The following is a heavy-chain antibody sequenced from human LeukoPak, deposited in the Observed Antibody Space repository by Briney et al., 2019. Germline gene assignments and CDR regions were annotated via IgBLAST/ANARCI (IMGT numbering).Heavy chain of an antibody. D-gene: IGHD3-16*02. CDR3: AKVSAYDYVWGSYHQPYYFDY. CDR1: GFTFSSYA. V-gene: IGHV3-23*01. Sequence: PGGSLRLSCAASGFTFSSYAMSWVRQAPGKGLEWVSAISGSGGSTYYADSVKGRFTISRDNSKNTLYLQMNSLRAEDTAVYYCAKVSAYDYVWGSYHQPYYFDYWGQGTLVTVSS. J-gene: IGHJ4*02. CDR2: ISGSGGST.